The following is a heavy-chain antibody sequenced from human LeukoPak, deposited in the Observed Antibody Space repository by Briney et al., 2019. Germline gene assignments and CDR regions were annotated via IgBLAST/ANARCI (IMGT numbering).Heavy chain of an antibody. Sequence: GRSLRLSCAASGFTFSSYGMHWVRKAPGKGLEWVAVISYDGSSKYYADSVKGRFTISRDNSKNTLYLQMNSLRAEDTAVYYCVGLWFGELFYFDYWGQGTLVTVSS. D-gene: IGHD3-10*01. V-gene: IGHV3-30*03. CDR1: GFTFSSYG. CDR2: ISYDGSSK. CDR3: VGLWFGELFYFDY. J-gene: IGHJ4*02.